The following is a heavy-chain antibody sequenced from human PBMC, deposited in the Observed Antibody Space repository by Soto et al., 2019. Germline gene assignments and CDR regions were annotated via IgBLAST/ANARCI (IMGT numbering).Heavy chain of an antibody. CDR2: IYYSGST. Sequence: PSETLSLTCTVSGGPISSSSYYWGWIRQPPGKGLEWIGSIYYSGSTYYNPSLKRRVTISVDTSENQFSLKLSSVTAADTAVYYCARHLNGAFCSGGSCYSFRRYNWFDPWGQGTLVTVSS. CDR3: ARHLNGAFCSGGSCYSFRRYNWFDP. V-gene: IGHV4-39*01. J-gene: IGHJ5*02. D-gene: IGHD2-15*01. CDR1: GGPISSSSYY.